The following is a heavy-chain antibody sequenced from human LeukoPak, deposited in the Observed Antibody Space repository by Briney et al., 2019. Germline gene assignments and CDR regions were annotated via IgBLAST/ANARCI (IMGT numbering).Heavy chain of an antibody. CDR2: INPDGSAT. J-gene: IGHJ4*02. CDR3: ASSGSYRFDY. CDR1: GFTFRSDW. D-gene: IGHD1-26*01. Sequence: TGGSLRLACAASGFTFRSDWMSWVRQSPEKGLEWAANINPDGSATYYVDSVKGRFIISRDNTKNSLYLQMNSLRAEDTAVYYCASSGSYRFDYWGQGTLVTVSS. V-gene: IGHV3-7*03.